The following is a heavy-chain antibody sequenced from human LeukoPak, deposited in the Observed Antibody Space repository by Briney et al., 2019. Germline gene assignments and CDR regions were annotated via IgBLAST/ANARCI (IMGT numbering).Heavy chain of an antibody. Sequence: GGSLRLSCAASGFTFSTYAMSWVRQAPGKGLEWVSGISGGGGSTYYAESVKGRFTISRDNSKNTLFLQMNSLRAEDTAVYYCAKGPWLAYPYYFDYWGQGTLVTVSS. CDR3: AKGPWLAYPYYFDY. CDR1: GFTFSTYA. J-gene: IGHJ4*02. CDR2: ISGGGGST. D-gene: IGHD6-19*01. V-gene: IGHV3-23*01.